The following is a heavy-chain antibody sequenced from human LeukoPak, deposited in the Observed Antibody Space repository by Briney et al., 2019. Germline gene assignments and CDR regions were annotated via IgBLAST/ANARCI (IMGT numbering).Heavy chain of an antibody. Sequence: SETLSLTCTVSGGSISSYYRSWIRQPPGKGLEWIGYIYYSGSTNYNPSLKSRVTISVDTSKNQFSLKLSSVTAADTAVYYCARGLWSDYYYYYMDVWGKGTTVTVSS. J-gene: IGHJ6*03. D-gene: IGHD2-8*02. CDR3: ARGLWSDYYYYYMDV. CDR2: IYYSGST. CDR1: GGSISSYY. V-gene: IGHV4-59*01.